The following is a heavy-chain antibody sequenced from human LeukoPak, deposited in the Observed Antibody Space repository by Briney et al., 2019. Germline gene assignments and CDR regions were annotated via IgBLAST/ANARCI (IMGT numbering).Heavy chain of an antibody. CDR1: GFTFSSYS. CDR3: ARDLSPGSSRGNY. J-gene: IGHJ4*02. V-gene: IGHV3-21*01. Sequence: PGGSARLSCAASGFTFSSYSMNWVRQAPGKGLEWVSSISCSSSYIYYADSVKGRFTISRDNAKNSLYLQMNSLRAEDTAVYYCARDLSPGSSRGNYWGQGTLVTVS. CDR2: ISCSSSYI. D-gene: IGHD6-13*01.